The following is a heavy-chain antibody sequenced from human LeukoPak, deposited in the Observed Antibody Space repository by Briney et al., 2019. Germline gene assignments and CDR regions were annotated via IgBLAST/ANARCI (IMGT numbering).Heavy chain of an antibody. CDR1: GFTFSSYS. J-gene: IGHJ6*03. Sequence: GGSLRLSCAASGFTFSSYSMNWVRQAPGEGLEWVSSISSSSSYIYYADSVKGRFTISRDNAKNSLYLQMNSLRAEDTAVYYCARGFCSSTSCYYYYYMDVWGKGTTVTVSS. CDR3: ARGFCSSTSCYYYYYMDV. CDR2: ISSSSSYI. V-gene: IGHV3-21*01. D-gene: IGHD2-2*01.